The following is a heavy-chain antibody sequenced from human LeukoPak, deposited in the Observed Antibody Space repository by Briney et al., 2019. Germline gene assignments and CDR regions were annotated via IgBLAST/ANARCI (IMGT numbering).Heavy chain of an antibody. CDR3: ARSQSYCYPFLLCHY. J-gene: IGHJ4*02. CDR2: IWYDGSNK. D-gene: IGHD5-18*01. V-gene: IGHV3-33*01. CDR1: GFTFSSYG. Sequence: PGGSLRLSSAAPGFTFSSYGTQWVRQAPGKGLEWVAVIWYDGSNKYYADSVKGRFTISRDNSKNTLDLQMNSLRAEDTALYYCARSQSYCYPFLLCHYWGQGTLVTVSS.